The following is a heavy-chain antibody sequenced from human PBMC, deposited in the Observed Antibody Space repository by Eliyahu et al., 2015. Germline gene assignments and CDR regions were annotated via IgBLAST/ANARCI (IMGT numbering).Heavy chain of an antibody. Sequence: EVQLVESGGGLVQRGGSLRLSCXXSGFXFXSYSXNWVRPAPGKGLEWGSYITGDSSTTYYADSVKGRFAIYRDNARNSLYLQMNSLRAEDTAVYYCVRVLYSSTSKRFDYWGQGTLVTVST. CDR3: VRVLYSSTSKRFDY. D-gene: IGHD6-6*01. CDR2: ITGDSSTT. CDR1: GFXFXSYS. J-gene: IGHJ4*02. V-gene: IGHV3-48*04.